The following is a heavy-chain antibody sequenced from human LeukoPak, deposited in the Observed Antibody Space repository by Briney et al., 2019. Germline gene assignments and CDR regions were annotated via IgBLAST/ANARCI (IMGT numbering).Heavy chain of an antibody. D-gene: IGHD3-10*01. CDR2: ISPTSGTI. Sequence: PGGSLRLSCAASGFTFSSYEMNWVRQAPGRGLEWVSYISPTSGTIQYADAVRGRFTVSRDNDKNALDLQMNSLREEDTAVYYCERFAGDNFWGQGTLVTVSS. CDR3: ERFAGDNF. V-gene: IGHV3-48*02. CDR1: GFTFSSYE. J-gene: IGHJ4*02.